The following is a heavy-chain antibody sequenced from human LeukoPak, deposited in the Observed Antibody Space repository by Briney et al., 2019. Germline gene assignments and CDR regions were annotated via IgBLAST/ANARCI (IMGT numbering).Heavy chain of an antibody. J-gene: IGHJ5*02. D-gene: IGHD5-24*01. CDR1: GYTFTSYD. CDR2: MNPNSGNT. Sequence: ASVKVSCKASGYTFTSYDINWVRQATGQGLEWMGWMNPNSGNTGYAQKFQGRITMSRDTSTSTVYMELSSLRSEDTAFYYCATDHSMANTAWWFDPWGQGTLVTVSS. CDR3: ATDHSMANTAWWFDP. V-gene: IGHV1-8*01.